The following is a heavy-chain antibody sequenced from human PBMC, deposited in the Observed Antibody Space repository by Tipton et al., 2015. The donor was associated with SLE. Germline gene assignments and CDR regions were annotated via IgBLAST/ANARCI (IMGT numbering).Heavy chain of an antibody. CDR1: GGSISSSSYY. Sequence: TLSLTCTVSGGSISSSSYYWGWIRQPPGKGLEWIGSIYYSGSTYYNPSLKSRVTISVDTSKNQFSLKVSSVTAADTAVYFCAGFMTTLTFDIWGQGTMVTVSS. CDR3: AGFMTTLTFDI. J-gene: IGHJ3*02. V-gene: IGHV4-39*01. D-gene: IGHD4-17*01. CDR2: IYYSGST.